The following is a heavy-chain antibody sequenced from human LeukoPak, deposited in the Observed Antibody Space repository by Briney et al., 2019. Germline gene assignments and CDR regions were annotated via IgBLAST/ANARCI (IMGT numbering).Heavy chain of an antibody. J-gene: IGHJ5*02. V-gene: IGHV4-59*08. CDR2: IYYSGNT. CDR3: ARTDSSGYLDP. Sequence: PSETLSLTCTVSGGSISCYYWSWFRQPPGKGLEWIGYIYYSGNTNYNPSLKSRVTVSLDTSKNQFSLKLSSVTAADTAVYYCARTDSSGYLDPWGQGTLVTVSS. D-gene: IGHD3-22*01. CDR1: GGSISCYY.